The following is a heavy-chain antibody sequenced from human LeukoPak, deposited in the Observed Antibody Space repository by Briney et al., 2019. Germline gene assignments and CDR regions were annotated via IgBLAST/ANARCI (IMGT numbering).Heavy chain of an antibody. CDR2: IKQDGSEK. Sequence: GGSLRLSCGASGFAFSSYWMSWVRQAPGKGLEWVAKIKQDGSEKYYVESVKGRFTLSRDNAKNSLYLQMNSLRAEDTAVYYCARGPTRANSSDYWGQGTLVAVSS. D-gene: IGHD2/OR15-2a*01. CDR3: ARGPTRANSSDY. V-gene: IGHV3-7*01. CDR1: GFAFSSYW. J-gene: IGHJ4*02.